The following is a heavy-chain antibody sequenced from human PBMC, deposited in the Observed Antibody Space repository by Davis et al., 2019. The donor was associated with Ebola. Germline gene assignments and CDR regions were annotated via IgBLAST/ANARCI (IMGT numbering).Heavy chain of an antibody. CDR1: GFTFSTYW. D-gene: IGHD5-18*01. Sequence: GGSLRLSCAASGFTFSTYWMSWVRQAQGKGREWVANKKQDGSEKYYVDSVRGRFTISRDNAKNSLYLQMNSLRAEDTAVYYCASARYRYGYQSTRYYGMDVWGQGTTVTVSS. CDR2: KKQDGSEK. J-gene: IGHJ6*02. CDR3: ASARYRYGYQSTRYYGMDV. V-gene: IGHV3-7*03.